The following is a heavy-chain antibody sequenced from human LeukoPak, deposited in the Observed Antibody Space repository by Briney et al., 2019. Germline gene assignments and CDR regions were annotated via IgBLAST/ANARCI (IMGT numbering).Heavy chain of an antibody. Sequence: PGGSLRLSCAASGFTFDDYAMHWVRQAPGKGLEWVSGITWNSDSTDYADSVKGRFTISRDNAKNTLYLQMNSLRAEDTAVYYCAKDNGLWFGELSRQQYYYYYYMDVWGKGTTVTVSS. J-gene: IGHJ6*03. D-gene: IGHD3-10*01. CDR1: GFTFDDYA. CDR2: ITWNSDST. CDR3: AKDNGLWFGELSRQQYYYYYYMDV. V-gene: IGHV3-9*01.